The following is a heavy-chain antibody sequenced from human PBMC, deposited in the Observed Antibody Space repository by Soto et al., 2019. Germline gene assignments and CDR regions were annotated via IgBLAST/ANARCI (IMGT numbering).Heavy chain of an antibody. V-gene: IGHV1-18*01. D-gene: IGHD3-9*01. CDR3: GRFLVLFSLLTGYLGDLNWFDP. CDR2: ISAYNGNT. CDR1: GYTFTSYG. J-gene: IGHJ5*02. Sequence: ASVKVSCKASGYTFTSYGISWVRQAPGQGLEWMGWISAYNGNTNYAQKLQGRVTMTTDTSTSTAYMELRSLRSDDTAVYYCGRFLVLFSLLTGYLGDLNWFDPWGQGTLVTVSS.